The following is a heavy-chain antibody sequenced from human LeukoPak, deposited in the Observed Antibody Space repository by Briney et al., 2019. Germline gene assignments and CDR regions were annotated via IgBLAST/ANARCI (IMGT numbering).Heavy chain of an antibody. CDR1: GSSFTSYW. J-gene: IGHJ3*02. D-gene: IGHD1-26*01. Sequence: PGXSLQISCKGSGSSFTSYWIGWVRQLPGKGLEWMGIIYPGDSDTRYSPSFQGQVTISADKSISTAYLQWSSLKASDTAMYYCAAGAEDDAFDIWGQGTMVTVSS. CDR3: AAGAEDDAFDI. V-gene: IGHV5-51*01. CDR2: IYPGDSDT.